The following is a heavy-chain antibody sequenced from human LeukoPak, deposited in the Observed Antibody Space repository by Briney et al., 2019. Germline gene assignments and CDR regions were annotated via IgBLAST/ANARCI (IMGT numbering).Heavy chain of an antibody. D-gene: IGHD4-23*01. J-gene: IGHJ3*02. CDR2: IYYSGST. V-gene: IGHV4-31*03. CDR3: ASPYGGNSDDAFDI. CDR1: GGSISSGGYY. Sequence: SQTLSLTCTVSGGSISSGGYYWSWIRQHPGKGLEWIGYIYYSGSTYYNPSLKSRVTISVDTSKNQFSLKLSSVTAADTAVYYCASPYGGNSDDAFDIWGQGTMVTVSS.